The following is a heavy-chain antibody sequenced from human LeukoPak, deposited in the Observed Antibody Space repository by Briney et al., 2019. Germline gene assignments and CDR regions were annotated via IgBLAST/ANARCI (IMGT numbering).Heavy chain of an antibody. D-gene: IGHD2-2*01. Sequence: PSETLSLTCTVSPASINGYYWRWIRQPPGKGPEWIGYIYSSGSTKYNPSLKSRVTISVDTSKNQFSLKLSSVTAADTAFYYCARARVGYCNTSSCYAIPFDYWGQGTLVTVSS. CDR3: ARARVGYCNTSSCYAIPFDY. J-gene: IGHJ4*02. V-gene: IGHV4-59*01. CDR2: IYSSGST. CDR1: PASINGYY.